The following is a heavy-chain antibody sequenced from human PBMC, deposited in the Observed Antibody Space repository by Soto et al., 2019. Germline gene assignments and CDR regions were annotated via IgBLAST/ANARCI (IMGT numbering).Heavy chain of an antibody. D-gene: IGHD3-3*01. V-gene: IGHV3-30*18. Sequence: GGSLRLSCAASGFTFSSYGMHWVRQAPGKGLEWVAVISYDGSNKYYADSVKGRFTISRDNSKNTLYLQMNSLRAEDTAVYYCAKDQRGYYDFWSGYYYYYGMDAWGQGTTVTVSS. CDR2: ISYDGSNK. CDR1: GFTFSSYG. J-gene: IGHJ6*02. CDR3: AKDQRGYYDFWSGYYYYYGMDA.